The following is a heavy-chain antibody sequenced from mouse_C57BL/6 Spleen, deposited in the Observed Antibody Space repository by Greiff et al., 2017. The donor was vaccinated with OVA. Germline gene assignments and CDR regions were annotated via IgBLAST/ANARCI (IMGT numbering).Heavy chain of an antibody. CDR2: IDPEDGDT. D-gene: IGHD1-1*01. J-gene: IGHJ1*03. Sequence: EVQLQQSGAELVRPGASVKLSCTASGFNIKDYYMHWVKQRPEQGLEWIGRIDPEDGDTEYAPKFQGKATMTADTSSNTAYLQLSSLTSEDTAVYYGTRDYYGGSYKYFGVWGTGTTVTVS. CDR3: TRDYYGGSYKYFGV. CDR1: GFNIKDYY. V-gene: IGHV14-1*01.